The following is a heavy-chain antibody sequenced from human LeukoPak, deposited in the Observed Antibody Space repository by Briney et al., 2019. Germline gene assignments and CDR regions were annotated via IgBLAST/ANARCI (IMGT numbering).Heavy chain of an antibody. CDR1: GYTFTSYG. J-gene: IGHJ4*02. CDR3: AKSVGATDYFDY. D-gene: IGHD1-26*01. CDR2: ISAYNGNT. Sequence: ASVKVSCKVSGYTFTSYGISWVRQAPGQGPEWMGWISAYNGNTNYVQKLQGRVTMTTDTSTSTAYMELRSLRSDDTAVYYCAKSVGATDYFDYWGQGTLVTVSS. V-gene: IGHV1-18*01.